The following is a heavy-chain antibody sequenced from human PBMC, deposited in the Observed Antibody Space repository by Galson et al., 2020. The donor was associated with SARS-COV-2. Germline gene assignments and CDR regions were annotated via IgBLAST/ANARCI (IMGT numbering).Heavy chain of an antibody. CDR1: GGSINSGSYY. CDR2: IYYSGSS. J-gene: IGHJ4*02. V-gene: IGHV4-39*01. CDR3: ARHDFGDYYGSGSSRY. Sequence: SQTLSLTCTVSGGSINSGSYYWGWIRQPPGKGLEWIGSIYYSGSSYYNPSLKSRVTISADTSKNQFSLKLSSVTAADTAVYYCARHDFGDYYGSGSSRYWGQGTLVTVSS. D-gene: IGHD3-10*01.